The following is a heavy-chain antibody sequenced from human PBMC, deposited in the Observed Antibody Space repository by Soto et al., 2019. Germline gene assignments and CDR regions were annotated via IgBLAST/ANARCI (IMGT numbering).Heavy chain of an antibody. V-gene: IGHV1-69*04. D-gene: IGHD5-18*01. CDR2: IIPILGIA. CDR1: GGTFSSYT. J-gene: IGHJ4*02. CDR3: ARDLVDTAMAPS. Sequence: SVKVSCKASGGTFSSYTISWVRQAPGQGLEWMGRIIPILGIANYAQKFQGRVTITADKSTSTAYMELSSLRSEDTAVYYCARDLVDTAMAPSWGQGTLVTVSS.